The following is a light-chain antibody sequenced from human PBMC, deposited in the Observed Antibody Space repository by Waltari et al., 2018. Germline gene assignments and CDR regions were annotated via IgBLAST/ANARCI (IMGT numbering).Light chain of an antibody. Sequence: DIQMTQSPSSLSASVGDRVTITCRASQSISSYLNWYQQKPGKAPKLLIYAASSLQSGVPSRFSGSGSGTDFTLTISSLEPEDFAVYYCQQRRNWPLTFGQGTRLEIK. CDR1: QSISSY. V-gene: IGKV1-39*01. CDR3: QQRRNWPLT. CDR2: AAS. J-gene: IGKJ5*01.